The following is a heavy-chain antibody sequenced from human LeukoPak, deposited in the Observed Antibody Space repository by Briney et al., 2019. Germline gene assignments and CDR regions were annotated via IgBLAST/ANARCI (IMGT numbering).Heavy chain of an antibody. Sequence: SETLSLTCAVSGGSISSGGYSWSWIRQPPGKGLKWIGYIYHSGSTYYNPSLKSRVTISVDRSKNQFSLKLSSVTAADTAVYYCARARIASGYFDYWGQGTLVTVSS. V-gene: IGHV4-30-2*01. J-gene: IGHJ4*02. CDR1: GGSISSGGYS. D-gene: IGHD2-21*01. CDR2: IYHSGST. CDR3: ARARIASGYFDY.